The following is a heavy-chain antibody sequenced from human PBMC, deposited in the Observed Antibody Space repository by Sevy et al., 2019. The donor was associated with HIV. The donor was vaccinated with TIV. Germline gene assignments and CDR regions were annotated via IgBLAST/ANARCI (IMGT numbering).Heavy chain of an antibody. J-gene: IGHJ1*01. CDR3: AREGVGATFEYFQH. D-gene: IGHD1-26*01. CDR1: GDSVSSNSAA. CDR2: TYHRSKWYN. Sequence: QSQILSLTCGISGDSVSSNSAAWNWIRQSPSRGLEWLGRTYHRSKWYNDYAVSVKSRITIKADTSKNQFSLHLNSVTPEDTAVYYCAREGVGATFEYFQHWGQGTLVTVSS. V-gene: IGHV6-1*01.